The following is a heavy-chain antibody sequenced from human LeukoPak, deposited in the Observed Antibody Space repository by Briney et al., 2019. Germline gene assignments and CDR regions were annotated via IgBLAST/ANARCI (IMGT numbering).Heavy chain of an antibody. D-gene: IGHD5-24*01. J-gene: IGHJ4*02. Sequence: GGSLRLSCPASGFPVSTNYLSWVRQSPGNGLEWVSIIYSGGRTYYADSVKGRFTISRDNSKNTLYFQMDSLRAEDTAVYYCARVTRDGYNKYLDFWGQGTLVTVSS. CDR3: ARVTRDGYNKYLDF. CDR2: IYSGGRT. V-gene: IGHV3-53*01. CDR1: GFPVSTNY.